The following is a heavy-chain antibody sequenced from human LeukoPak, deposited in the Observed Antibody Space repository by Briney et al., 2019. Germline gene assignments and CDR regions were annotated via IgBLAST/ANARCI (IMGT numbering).Heavy chain of an antibody. J-gene: IGHJ4*02. D-gene: IGHD1-20*01. CDR1: GFTFSSYE. V-gene: IGHV3-48*03. CDR3: ARDPITGTAGGYY. Sequence: PGGSLRLSCAASGFTFSSYEMNWVRQAPGKGLEWVSYISSRGSTIYYADSVKGRFTISRDNAKNSLYLQMNSLRAEDTAVYYCARDPITGTAGGYYWGQGTLVTVSS. CDR2: ISSRGSTI.